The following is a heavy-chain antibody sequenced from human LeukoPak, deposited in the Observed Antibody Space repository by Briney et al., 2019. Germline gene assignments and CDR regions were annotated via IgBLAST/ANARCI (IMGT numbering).Heavy chain of an antibody. V-gene: IGHV1-69*13. CDR3: ARLQDGGKGVIDY. CDR2: IIPIFGTA. J-gene: IGHJ4*02. D-gene: IGHD4-23*01. Sequence: SVKVSCKASGGTFSSYAISWVRQAPGQGLEWMGGIIPIFGTANYAQKFQGRVTITADESTSTAYMELSSLRSEDTAVYYCARLQDGGKGVIDYWGQGTLVTVSS. CDR1: GGTFSSYA.